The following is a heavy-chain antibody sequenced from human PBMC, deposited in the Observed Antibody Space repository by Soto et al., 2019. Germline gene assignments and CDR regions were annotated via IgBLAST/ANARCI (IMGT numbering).Heavy chain of an antibody. V-gene: IGHV1-69*13. CDR1: GGTFSSYA. CDR3: ARSGVPDYYDSSGYYSFGY. Sequence: ASVKVSCKASGGTFSSYAISWVRQAPGQGLEWMGGIIPIFGTANYAQKFQGRVTITADESTSTAYMELSSLRSEDTAVYYCARSGVPDYYDSSGYYSFGYWGQGTLVTVSS. J-gene: IGHJ4*02. D-gene: IGHD3-22*01. CDR2: IIPIFGTA.